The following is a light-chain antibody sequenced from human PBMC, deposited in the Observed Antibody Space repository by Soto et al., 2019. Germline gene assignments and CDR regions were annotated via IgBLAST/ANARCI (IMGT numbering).Light chain of an antibody. CDR1: QSVRSW. J-gene: IGKJ4*01. CDR2: DAS. V-gene: IGKV1-5*01. CDR3: QQYDNYPLT. Sequence: DIQMTQCPSTLSASVGDRVTITCRASQSVRSWLAWYEQKPWRATKFLICDASSLESGVPSRFSGSGSGTEFTLTISNLQPEDFATYYCQQYDNYPLTFGGGTKVEI.